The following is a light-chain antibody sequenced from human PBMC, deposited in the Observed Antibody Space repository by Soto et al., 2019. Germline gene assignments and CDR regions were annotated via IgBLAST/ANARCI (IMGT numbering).Light chain of an antibody. CDR2: EVS. Sequence: QSALTQPASVPGSPGQSITISCTVTSSDVGGYNYVSWYQQHPGKAPKLMIYEVSNRPSGVSNRFSGSKSGNTASLTISGLQAEDEAVYYCSSYTSSSTPCVFGTGTKVTVL. CDR3: SSYTSSSTPCV. CDR1: SSDVGGYNY. V-gene: IGLV2-14*01. J-gene: IGLJ1*01.